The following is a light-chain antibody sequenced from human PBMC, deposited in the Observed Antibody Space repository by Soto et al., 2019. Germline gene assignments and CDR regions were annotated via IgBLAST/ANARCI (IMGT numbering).Light chain of an antibody. Sequence: ENVLTQSPGTLSLSPRERATLSCRASQGVNRFYLAWYQQKPGQAPRLLIYGASSRATGIPDRFSGSGSGADFTLTISRLEPEDFAVYYCRQYSSSPLTFGGGTRVEIK. CDR2: GAS. CDR3: RQYSSSPLT. V-gene: IGKV3-20*01. J-gene: IGKJ4*01. CDR1: QGVNRFY.